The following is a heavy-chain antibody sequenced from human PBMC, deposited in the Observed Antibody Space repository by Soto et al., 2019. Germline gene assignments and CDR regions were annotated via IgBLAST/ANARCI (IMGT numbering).Heavy chain of an antibody. Sequence: QITLMESGPPLVKPTQTLTLTCTFSGFSLTTSGMGVAWIRQPPGKALEGLAIIYWDDYKGDSPSLKRRLTITKDTSKNLVLLTMTNMDPDTAATYYSTHRADMGGNSWRTGYWGQGILVTVSA. CDR3: THRADMGGNSWRTGY. J-gene: IGHJ4*02. D-gene: IGHD6-13*01. CDR2: IYWDDYK. CDR1: GFSLTTSGMG. V-gene: IGHV2-5*02.